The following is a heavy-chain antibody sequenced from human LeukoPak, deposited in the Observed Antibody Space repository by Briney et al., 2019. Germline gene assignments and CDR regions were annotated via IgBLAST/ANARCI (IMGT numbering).Heavy chain of an antibody. J-gene: IGHJ3*02. CDR2: IIPILDIA. D-gene: IGHD6-25*01. V-gene: IGHV1-69*04. CDR3: ARDSSGQFDAFDI. CDR1: GGTFSSYA. Sequence: ASVKVSCKASGGTFSSYAISWVRQAPGQGLEWMGRIIPILDIANYAQKFQGRVTITADKSTSTAYMELSSLRSEDTAVYYCARDSSGQFDAFDIWGQGTMVTVSS.